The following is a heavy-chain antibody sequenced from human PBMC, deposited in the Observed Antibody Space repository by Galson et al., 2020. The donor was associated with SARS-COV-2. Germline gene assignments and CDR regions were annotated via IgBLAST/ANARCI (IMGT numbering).Heavy chain of an antibody. Sequence: SETLSLTCAVSGTSISSGSYSWNWIRQPPGKGLEWIGYISPSGGTYYNPSLKSRVTISGDRSKNQFSLRLSSVTAADTAVYYCARLHYGEYAPEAFDIWGPGTMVTVAS. V-gene: IGHV4-30-2*01. D-gene: IGHD4-17*01. CDR2: ISPSGGT. CDR3: ARLHYGEYAPEAFDI. CDR1: GTSISSGSYS. J-gene: IGHJ3*02.